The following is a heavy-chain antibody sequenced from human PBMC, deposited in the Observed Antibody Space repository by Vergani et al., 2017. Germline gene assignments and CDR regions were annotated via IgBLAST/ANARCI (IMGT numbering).Heavy chain of an antibody. CDR3: ARDEWSMNYYGMDV. CDR1: GFTFSSYW. Sequence: EVQLVESGGGLVQPGGSLRLSCAASGFTFSSYWMSWVRQAPGKGLEWVANIKQDGSEKYYVDSVKGRFTISRDNAKNSLYLQMNSLRAEDTAVYYCARDEWSMNYYGMDVWGQGTTVTVSS. J-gene: IGHJ6*02. D-gene: IGHD3-3*01. V-gene: IGHV3-7*03. CDR2: IKQDGSEK.